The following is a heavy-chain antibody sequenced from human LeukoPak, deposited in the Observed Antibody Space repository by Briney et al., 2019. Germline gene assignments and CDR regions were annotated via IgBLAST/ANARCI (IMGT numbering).Heavy chain of an antibody. CDR1: GYTFTSYG. Sequence: ASVKVSCKASGYTFTSYGISWVRQAPGQGLEWMGWISAYNGNTNYAQKLQGRVTMTTDTSTSTAYMELRSLRSDDTAVYYCARVLPPPYDFWSGYYPPSPLADYWGQGTLVTVSS. D-gene: IGHD3-3*01. J-gene: IGHJ4*02. CDR3: ARVLPPPYDFWSGYYPPSPLADY. CDR2: ISAYNGNT. V-gene: IGHV1-18*01.